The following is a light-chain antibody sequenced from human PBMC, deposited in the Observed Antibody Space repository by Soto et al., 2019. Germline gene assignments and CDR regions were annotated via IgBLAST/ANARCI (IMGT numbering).Light chain of an antibody. Sequence: QSVLTQPASVSGSLGQSITISCTGTSSDVGGYNYVSWYQQHPGKAPKLMIYEVNNRPSGVSNRFSGSKSGNTASLTISGLQAEDEADYYCSSYTSSTTYVFGTGTKVTVL. J-gene: IGLJ1*01. CDR2: EVN. CDR3: SSYTSSTTYV. CDR1: SSDVGGYNY. V-gene: IGLV2-14*01.